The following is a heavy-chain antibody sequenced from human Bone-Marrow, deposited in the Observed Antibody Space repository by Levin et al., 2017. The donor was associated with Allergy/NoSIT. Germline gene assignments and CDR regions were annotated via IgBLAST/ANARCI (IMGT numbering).Heavy chain of an antibody. V-gene: IGHV3-23*01. CDR3: AKGSSGWVQGKDS. D-gene: IGHD3-22*01. CDR2: ISGSGDMT. J-gene: IGHJ5*01. CDR1: GFTFDTYA. Sequence: ASVKVSCTASGFTFDTYAMTWVRQAPGKGLAWVSAISGSGDMTSYADSVKGRFTVSRDNSKNILFLQMDSLRVEDTAVFYCAKGSSGWVQGKDSWGQGTLVTVTS.